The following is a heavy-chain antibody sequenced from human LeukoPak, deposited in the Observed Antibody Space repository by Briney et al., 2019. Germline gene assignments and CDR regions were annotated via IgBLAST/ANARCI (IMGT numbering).Heavy chain of an antibody. CDR2: ISACNGNT. Sequence: VASVKLSCKASGYTFTSFGISWVRQAPGHGLKWMGGISACNGNTNYAQKRQGRVTMTTDASASTGYMALRSLRSDDTAVYYCARGHDYGGNGFYNYYYMDGWGKGTTVTVSS. CDR3: ARGHDYGGNGFYNYYYMDG. V-gene: IGHV1-18*01. D-gene: IGHD4-23*01. J-gene: IGHJ6*03. CDR1: GYTFTSFG.